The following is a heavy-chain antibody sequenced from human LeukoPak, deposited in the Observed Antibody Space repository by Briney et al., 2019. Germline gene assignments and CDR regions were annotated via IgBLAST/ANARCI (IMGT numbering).Heavy chain of an antibody. D-gene: IGHD6-19*01. V-gene: IGHV3-33*06. CDR2: IWYDGSNK. CDR3: AKPSNSGWYYFDY. CDR1: GVTHSTYG. J-gene: IGHJ4*02. Sequence: GGSLRLSCAVSGVTHSTYGIHWVRQAPGKGLEWVAVIWYDGSNKYYADSVKGRFTISRDNSKNTLYLQMNSLRAEDTAVYYCAKPSNSGWYYFDYWGQGTLVTVSS.